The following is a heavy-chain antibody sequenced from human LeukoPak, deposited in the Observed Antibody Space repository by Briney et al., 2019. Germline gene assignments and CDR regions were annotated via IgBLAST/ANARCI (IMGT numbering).Heavy chain of an antibody. Sequence: SETLSLTCTVSGDSISSGTYYWSWIRQPAGKGLEWIGRVYSSGSTNYNPSLKSRVTISIDTSKNQFSLKLSSVTAADTATYYCARGVGSSSSNWFDPWGQGTLVTFSS. CDR2: VYSSGST. D-gene: IGHD6-6*01. CDR3: ARGVGSSSSNWFDP. J-gene: IGHJ5*02. V-gene: IGHV4-61*02. CDR1: GDSISSGTYY.